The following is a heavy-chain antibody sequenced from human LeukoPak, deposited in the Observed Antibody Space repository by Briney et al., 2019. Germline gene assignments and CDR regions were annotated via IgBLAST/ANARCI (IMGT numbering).Heavy chain of an antibody. D-gene: IGHD3-22*01. J-gene: IGHJ4*02. Sequence: GRSLRLSCAASGFTFSSYAMHWVRLAPGKGLEWVAVISYDGSNKYYADSVKGRFTISRDNSKNTLYLQMNSLRAEDAAVYYCARDRSSVYYDSSGLNWGQGTLVTVSS. CDR1: GFTFSSYA. V-gene: IGHV3-30-3*01. CDR3: ARDRSSVYYDSSGLN. CDR2: ISYDGSNK.